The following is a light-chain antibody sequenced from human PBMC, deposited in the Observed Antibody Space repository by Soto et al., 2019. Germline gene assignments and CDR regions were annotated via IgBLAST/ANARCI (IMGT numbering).Light chain of an antibody. CDR3: QQYGSSPWT. V-gene: IGKV3-20*01. J-gene: IGKJ1*01. Sequence: EIVLTQSPGTLSLSPGERATLSCRASQSVSSSYLAWYQQKPDQAPRLLIYGASSRATGIPDRFSGSGSGTDFTLTISRQEPEDFAVYYCQQYGSSPWTFGQGTKVEIK. CDR1: QSVSSSY. CDR2: GAS.